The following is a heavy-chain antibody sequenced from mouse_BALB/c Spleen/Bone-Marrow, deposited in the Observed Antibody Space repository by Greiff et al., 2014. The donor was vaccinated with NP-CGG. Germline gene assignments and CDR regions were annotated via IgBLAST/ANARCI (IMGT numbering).Heavy chain of an antibody. J-gene: IGHJ2*01. V-gene: IGHV6-6*01. Sequence: EVQRVESGGGLVQPGGSMKLSCAASEVTFSDTWMDWVRQSPEKGLEWVAEIRTKVDNYATYYAESVKGRFTISRDDSKRSVHLQLNSLRAEDTGIYYCSPHPFDYWGQGTTLTVSS. CDR2: IRTKVDNYAT. CDR1: EVTFSDTW. CDR3: SPHPFDY.